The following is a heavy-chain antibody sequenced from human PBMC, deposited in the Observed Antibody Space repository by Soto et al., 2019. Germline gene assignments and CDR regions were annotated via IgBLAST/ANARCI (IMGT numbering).Heavy chain of an antibody. CDR1: GYTFTSYA. D-gene: IGHD1-7*01. CDR3: ARDITSTHKYNWNYTRFRWFDP. J-gene: IGHJ5*02. CDR2: INAGNGNT. Sequence: ASVKVSCKASGYTFTSYAMHWVRQAPGQRLEWMGWINAGNGNTKYSQKFQGRVTITRDTSASTAYMELSSLRAEDTAVYYCARDITSTHKYNWNYTRFRWFDPWGQGTLVTVSS. V-gene: IGHV1-3*01.